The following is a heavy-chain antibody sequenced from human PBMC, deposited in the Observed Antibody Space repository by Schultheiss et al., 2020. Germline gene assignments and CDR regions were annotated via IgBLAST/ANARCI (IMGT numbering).Heavy chain of an antibody. CDR1: GGSISSYY. D-gene: IGHD6-13*01. J-gene: IGHJ4*02. V-gene: IGHV4-59*01. Sequence: SQTLSLTCTVSGGSISSYYWSWILQPPGKGLEWIGYIYYSGSTNYNPSLKSRVTISVDTSKNQFSLKLSSVTVADTAVYYCAGAAAGIGPDDYWGQGTLVTVSS. CDR2: IYYSGST. CDR3: AGAAAGIGPDDY.